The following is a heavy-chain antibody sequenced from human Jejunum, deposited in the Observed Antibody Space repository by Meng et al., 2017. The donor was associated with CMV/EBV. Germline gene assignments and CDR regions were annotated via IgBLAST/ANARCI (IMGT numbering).Heavy chain of an antibody. Sequence: SGFTFSSFAMTWVRQAPGKGLEWVSTIRGSDDKTYYSDSVRGRFTISRDNAKNSLLLQMRNLRAEDTAVYYCVRHLLNRYNNMDYWGQGTLVTVSS. CDR3: VRHLLNRYNNMDY. J-gene: IGHJ4*02. V-gene: IGHV3-23*01. D-gene: IGHD1-1*01. CDR1: GFTFSSFA. CDR2: IRGSDDKT.